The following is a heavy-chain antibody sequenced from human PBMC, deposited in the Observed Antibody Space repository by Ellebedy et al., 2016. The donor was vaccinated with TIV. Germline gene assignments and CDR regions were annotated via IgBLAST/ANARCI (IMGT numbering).Heavy chain of an antibody. CDR3: TRDYGDYDPALRRLYFDY. J-gene: IGHJ4*02. D-gene: IGHD4-17*01. CDR1: GFTFSGSA. Sequence: PGGSLRLSCAASGFTFSGSAMHWVRQASGKGLEWVGRIRSKANSYATAYAASMKGRFTISRDDSKNTAYLQMNSLKTEDTAVYYCTRDYGDYDPALRRLYFDYWGQGTLVTVSS. CDR2: IRSKANSYAT. V-gene: IGHV3-73*01.